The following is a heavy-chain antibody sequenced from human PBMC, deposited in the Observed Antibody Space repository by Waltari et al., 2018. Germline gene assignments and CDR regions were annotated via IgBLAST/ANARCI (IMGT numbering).Heavy chain of an antibody. J-gene: IGHJ4*02. CDR2: INHSGST. D-gene: IGHD4-17*01. V-gene: IGHV4-34*01. Sequence: QVQLQQWGAGLLKPSETLSLTCAVYGGSFSGYYWSWIRQPPGKGLEWIGEINHSGSTNYNPSLKSRVTISVDTSKNQFSLKLSSVTAADTAVYYCARALTTVTDYWGQGTLVTVSS. CDR3: ARALTTVTDY. CDR1: GGSFSGYY.